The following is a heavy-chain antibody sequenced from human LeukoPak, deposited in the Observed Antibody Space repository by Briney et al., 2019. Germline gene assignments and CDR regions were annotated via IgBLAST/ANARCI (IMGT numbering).Heavy chain of an antibody. J-gene: IGHJ4*02. V-gene: IGHV3-69-1*01. CDR2: IRSSGET. D-gene: IGHD5-12*01. CDR1: GFSFSNYG. Sequence: GGSLRLSCAASGFSFSNYGMTWVRQAPGKGLEWVSYIRSSGETYYTDSVEGRFTISRDNAKNSLYLQMNSLRAEDTAVYYCARDPGSGYDPHTDYWGQGTLVTVSS. CDR3: ARDPGSGYDPHTDY.